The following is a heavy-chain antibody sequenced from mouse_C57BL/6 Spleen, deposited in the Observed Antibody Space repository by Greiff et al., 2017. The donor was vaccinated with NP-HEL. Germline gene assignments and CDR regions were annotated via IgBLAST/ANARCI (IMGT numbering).Heavy chain of an antibody. CDR1: GFTFSDYG. V-gene: IGHV5-17*01. J-gene: IGHJ2*01. CDR3: ARIGKTYYSNYFDY. D-gene: IGHD2-5*01. CDR2: ISSGSSTI. Sequence: EVQLVESGGGLVKPGGSLKLSCAASGFTFSDYGMHWVRQAPEKGLEWVAYISSGSSTIYYADTVKGRFTISRDNAKNTLFLQMTSLRSEDTAMYYCARIGKTYYSNYFDYWGQGTTLTVSS.